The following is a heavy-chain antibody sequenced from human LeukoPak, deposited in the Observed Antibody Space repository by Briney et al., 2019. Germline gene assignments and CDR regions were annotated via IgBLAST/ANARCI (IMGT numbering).Heavy chain of an antibody. V-gene: IGHV3-21*01. Sequence: PGGSLRLSCAASGFTFSSCSMNWVRQAPGKGLEWISSISSSSSYIYYADSVKGRFTISRDNAKNSLYLQMNSLRAEDTAVYYCARDHVYGDYEGDYWGQGTLVTVSS. D-gene: IGHD4-17*01. J-gene: IGHJ4*02. CDR3: ARDHVYGDYEGDY. CDR2: ISSSSSYI. CDR1: GFTFSSCS.